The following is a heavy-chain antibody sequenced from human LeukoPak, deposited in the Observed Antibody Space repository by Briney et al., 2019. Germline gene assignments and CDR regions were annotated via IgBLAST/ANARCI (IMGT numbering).Heavy chain of an antibody. D-gene: IGHD3-22*01. V-gene: IGHV3-23*01. Sequence: GGSLRLSCAVSGMTLSNYCRSWVRQAPGKGLEWVAGSGARGGGTNYADSVKGRFTISGDTPKNTLYLQMNSLRAEDTVVYFCAKRGVVIRVILVGFHKAAYCFASCGQGALVTVYS. CDR2: SGARGGGT. J-gene: IGHJ4*02. CDR3: AKRGVVIRVILVGFHKAAYCFAS. CDR1: GMTLSNYC.